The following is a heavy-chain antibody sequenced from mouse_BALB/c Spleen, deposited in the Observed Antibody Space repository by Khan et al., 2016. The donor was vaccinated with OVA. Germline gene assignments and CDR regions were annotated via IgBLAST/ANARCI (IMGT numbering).Heavy chain of an antibody. CDR3: SRRNYFGYTIAY. CDR1: GYTLTDYY. Sequence: QVQLQQSGAELARPGASVMLSCKASGYTLTDYYTNWVKQRTGQGPERTGECYPGSGYTFYNEKLKDKATLTADKPSTTAYMHPSSLTSEDSSVYYGSRRNYFGYTIAYGGQGTLVAVAA. V-gene: IGHV1-77*01. D-gene: IGHD1-2*01. J-gene: IGHJ3*01. CDR2: CYPGSGYT.